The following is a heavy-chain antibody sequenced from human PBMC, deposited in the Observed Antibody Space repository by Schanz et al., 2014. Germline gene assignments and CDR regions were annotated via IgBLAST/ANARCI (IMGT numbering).Heavy chain of an antibody. V-gene: IGHV4-34*01. CDR1: GGSISGYY. Sequence: QVQLQQWGAGLLKPSETLSLTCGVYGGSISGYYWSWIRQPPGKGLEWIGEINHSGVTNYNPFLESRPTILVDMSKHQPYRKMPSVTAADTAVYYCARGKGPRGWFDPGGQGTLVTVSS. CDR3: ARGKGPRGWFDP. CDR2: INHSGVT. D-gene: IGHD3-10*01. J-gene: IGHJ5*02.